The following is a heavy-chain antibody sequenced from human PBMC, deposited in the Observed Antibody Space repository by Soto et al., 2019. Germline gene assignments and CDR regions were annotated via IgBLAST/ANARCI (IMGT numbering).Heavy chain of an antibody. CDR3: AKDPYASPGATGPYGMDV. Sequence: GGSLRLSCAASGFTFSSYGMHWVRQAPGKGLEWVAVISYDGSNKYYADSVKGRFTISRDNSKNTLYLQLNSPRAEDTAVYYCAKDPYASPGATGPYGMDVWGQGTTVTVSS. CDR2: ISYDGSNK. CDR1: GFTFSSYG. V-gene: IGHV3-30*18. J-gene: IGHJ6*02. D-gene: IGHD2-2*01.